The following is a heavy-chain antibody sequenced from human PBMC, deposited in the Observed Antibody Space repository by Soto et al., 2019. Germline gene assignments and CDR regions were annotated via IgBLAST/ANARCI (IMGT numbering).Heavy chain of an antibody. CDR2: INPSGGST. J-gene: IGHJ6*02. Sequence: GASVKVSCKASGYTFTSYYMHWVRQAPGQGLEWMGIINPSGGSTSYAQKFQGRVTMTRDTSTSTVYMELSSLRSEDTAVYYCARTLWSGYLGTEPNGMGVWGQGTTVTVSS. D-gene: IGHD3-3*01. CDR1: GYTFTSYY. CDR3: ARTLWSGYLGTEPNGMGV. V-gene: IGHV1-46*01.